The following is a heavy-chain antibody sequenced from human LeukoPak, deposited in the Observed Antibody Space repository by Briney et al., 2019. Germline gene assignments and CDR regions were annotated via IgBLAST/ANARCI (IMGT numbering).Heavy chain of an antibody. J-gene: IGHJ4*02. V-gene: IGHV3-30*03. CDR2: ISYDGSNK. Sequence: GGSLRLSCAASGFTFSSYGMHWVRQAPGKGLEWVAVISYDGSNKYYADSVKGRFTISRDNSKNTLYLQMNSLRAEDTAVYYCTYSYGNRPYGYWGQGTLVTVSS. CDR3: TYSYGNRPYGY. CDR1: GFTFSSYG. D-gene: IGHD5-18*01.